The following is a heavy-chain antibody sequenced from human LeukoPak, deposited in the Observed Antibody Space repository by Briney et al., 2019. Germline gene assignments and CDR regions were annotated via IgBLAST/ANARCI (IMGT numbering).Heavy chain of an antibody. CDR1: GFTFSSYS. CDR2: ISSSGNYI. CDR3: AFNSGYSSAWSPDY. D-gene: IGHD6-19*01. J-gene: IGHJ4*02. Sequence: GGSLRLSCAASGFTFSSYSMNWLRQAPGKGLEWVSSISSSGNYIYYADSVKGRFTISRDNAKNSLYLQMNSLRAEDTAVYYCAFNSGYSSAWSPDYWGQGTLVTVSS. V-gene: IGHV3-21*01.